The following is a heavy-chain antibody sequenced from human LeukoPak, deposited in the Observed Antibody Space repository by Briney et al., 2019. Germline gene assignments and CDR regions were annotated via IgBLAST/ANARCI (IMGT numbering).Heavy chain of an antibody. CDR3: ATEMAAMVY. D-gene: IGHD5-24*01. V-gene: IGHV3-74*01. CDR2: INSDGSST. CDR1: GFTFSSYW. Sequence: GGSLRLSCAASGFTFSSYWMHWVRQAPGKGLVWVSHINSDGSSTSYADSVKGRFTISRDNTKNTLYLQMNSLRAEDTAVYYCATEMAAMVYWGQGTLVTVSS. J-gene: IGHJ4*02.